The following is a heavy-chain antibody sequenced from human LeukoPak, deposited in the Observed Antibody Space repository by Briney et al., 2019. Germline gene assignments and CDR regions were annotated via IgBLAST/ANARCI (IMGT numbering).Heavy chain of an antibody. D-gene: IGHD2-8*02. CDR1: GFTFDDYA. V-gene: IGHV3-43*02. CDR2: ISGDGGST. Sequence: GGSLRLSCAASGFTFDDYAMHWVRQAPGKGLEWVSLISGDGGSTSYADFVKGRFTISRDNAKSTVYLQMSSLRAEDTAVYYCATDILLPGFWGQGTLVTVSS. CDR3: ATDILLPGF. J-gene: IGHJ4*02.